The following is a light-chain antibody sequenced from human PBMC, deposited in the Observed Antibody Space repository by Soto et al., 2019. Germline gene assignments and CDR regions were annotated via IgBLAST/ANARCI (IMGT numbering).Light chain of an antibody. J-gene: IGKJ3*01. CDR2: GAS. CDR1: QSVSSSY. CDR3: QQYDSSPLT. V-gene: IGKV3-20*01. Sequence: ETVLTQSPGTLSLSPGERATLSCRASQSVSSSYLAWYQQKPGQAPRLLIYGASNRATGIPDRFSGSGSGTDFTLTISRLEPEDFTVYYCQQYDSSPLTFGPGTKVDIK.